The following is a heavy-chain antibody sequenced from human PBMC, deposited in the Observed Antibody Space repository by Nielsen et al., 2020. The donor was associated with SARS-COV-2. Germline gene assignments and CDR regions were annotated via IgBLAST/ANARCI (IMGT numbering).Heavy chain of an antibody. CDR2: IYPGDSDT. Sequence: GESLKISCKGSGYSFTSYWIGWVRQMPGKGLEWMGIIYPGDSDTRYSPSFQGQVTISADKSISTAYPQWSSLKASDTAMYYCARCVNGGYDDYYFDYWGQGTLVTVSS. D-gene: IGHD5-12*01. V-gene: IGHV5-51*01. CDR3: ARCVNGGYDDYYFDY. J-gene: IGHJ4*02. CDR1: GYSFTSYW.